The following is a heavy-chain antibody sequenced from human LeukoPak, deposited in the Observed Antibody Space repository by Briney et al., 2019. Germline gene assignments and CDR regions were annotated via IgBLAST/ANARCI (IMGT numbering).Heavy chain of an antibody. CDR1: GYTFTGYY. CDR3: ALLGYCSSTSCYKLNDY. V-gene: IGHV1-2*04. CDR2: INPNSGGT. J-gene: IGHJ4*02. D-gene: IGHD2-2*02. Sequence: ASVKLSCKASGYTFTGYYMHWVRQAPGQGLEWMGCINPNSGGTNYAQKFQGWVTMTRDTSISTAYMELSRLRSDDTAVYYCALLGYCSSTSCYKLNDYWGQGTLVTVSS.